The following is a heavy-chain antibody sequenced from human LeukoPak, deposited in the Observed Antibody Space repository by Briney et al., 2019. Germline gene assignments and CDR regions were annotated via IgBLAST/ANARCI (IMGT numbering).Heavy chain of an antibody. CDR3: AKRRAVVSGSYYDFDY. V-gene: IGHV3-23*01. J-gene: IGHJ4*02. CDR2: ISGSGGST. D-gene: IGHD3-10*01. CDR1: GFTFSSYA. Sequence: PGGSLRLSRVASGFTFSSYAMTWVRQAPGKGLEWVSAISGSGGSTYYADSVKGRFTISRDNSKNTLYLQLNSLRAEDTAVYYCAKRRAVVSGSYYDFDYWGQGTLVTVST.